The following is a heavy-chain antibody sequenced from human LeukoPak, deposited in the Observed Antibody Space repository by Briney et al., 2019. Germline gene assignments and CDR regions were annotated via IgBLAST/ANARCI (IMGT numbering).Heavy chain of an antibody. CDR3: AKDLRSRIAAAGAPDY. CDR1: GFTFSSYA. Sequence: GGALRLSCAASGFTFSSYAMHGVRQAPGRGLEGVGVISYDVSNKYYADSVKGRFTISRDNSKNTLYLQMNSLRAEDTAVYYLAKDLRSRIAAAGAPDYCGQGTLVTVSS. D-gene: IGHD6-13*01. CDR2: ISYDVSNK. V-gene: IGHV3-30-3*01. J-gene: IGHJ4*02.